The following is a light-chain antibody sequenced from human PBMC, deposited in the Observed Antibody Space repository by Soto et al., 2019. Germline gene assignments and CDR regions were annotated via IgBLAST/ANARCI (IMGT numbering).Light chain of an antibody. V-gene: IGLV2-14*03. CDR3: SSYTSRSTLGV. CDR2: DVS. CDR1: NSDIGGYNY. J-gene: IGLJ2*01. Sequence: QSALTQPASVSGSPGQSITISCTGTNSDIGGYNYVSWYQQHPGKAPKLMIYDVSNRPSGVSYGFSGSKSGNTASLTISGLQAEDEADYYCSSYTSRSTLGVFGGGTKVTVL.